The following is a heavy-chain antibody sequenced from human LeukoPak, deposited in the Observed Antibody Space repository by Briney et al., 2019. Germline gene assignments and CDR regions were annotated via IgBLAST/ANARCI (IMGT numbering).Heavy chain of an antibody. V-gene: IGHV1-2*02. J-gene: IGHJ4*02. Sequence: GASVKVSCKASGYTFTGYYIHWVRQAPGQGLEWMGWINPNSAVTNYAQKFQGRVTMARDTSINTAYMELSRLRSDDTAVYYCATSVITQAYWGQGTLVTVSS. D-gene: IGHD3-22*01. CDR1: GYTFTGYY. CDR2: INPNSAVT. CDR3: ATSVITQAY.